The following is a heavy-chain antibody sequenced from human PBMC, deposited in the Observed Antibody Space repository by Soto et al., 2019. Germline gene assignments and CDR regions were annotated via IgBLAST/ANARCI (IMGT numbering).Heavy chain of an antibody. J-gene: IGHJ5*02. CDR1: GFTFNNFA. V-gene: IGHV3-64D*08. D-gene: IGHD2-2*01. CDR2: ISGDGQKT. Sequence: EVQLVQSGGGVVRPGGSLRLSCSASGFTFNNFALYWVRQTPGKRLEYVSGISGDGQKTNYADSVKGRFTISRVNSNNTLYLQLNSLKTEDTAVFYCVRASISAALRPSSFWSWGQGTLVTVSS. CDR3: VRASISAALRPSSFWS.